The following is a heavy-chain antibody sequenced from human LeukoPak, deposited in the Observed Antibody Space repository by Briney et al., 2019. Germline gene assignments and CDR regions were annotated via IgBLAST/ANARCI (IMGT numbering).Heavy chain of an antibody. V-gene: IGHV3-23*01. D-gene: IGHD6-19*01. J-gene: IGHJ5*02. CDR2: ISGSGGST. Sequence: PGGSLRLSCTASGFTFGDHAMSWVRQAPGKGLEWVSAISGSGGSTYYADSVKGRFTISRDNSKNTLYLQMNSLRAEDTAVYYCAKDSEVAASPDWFDPWGQGTLVTVSS. CDR1: GFTFGDHA. CDR3: AKDSEVAASPDWFDP.